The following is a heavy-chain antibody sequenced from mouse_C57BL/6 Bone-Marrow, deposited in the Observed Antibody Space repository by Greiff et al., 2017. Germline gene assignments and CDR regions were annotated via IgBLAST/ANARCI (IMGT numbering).Heavy chain of an antibody. CDR3: ARCRYSKNAMDY. J-gene: IGHJ4*01. CDR2: IDPSDSYT. CDR1: GYTFPSYW. D-gene: IGHD2-5*01. V-gene: IGHV1-69*01. Sequence: QVQLQQPGAELVMPGASVKLSCKASGYTFPSYWMHWVKQRPGQGLEWIGEIDPSDSYTNYNQKFKGKSTLTVDKSSSTAYMQLSSLTSEDAAVYYCARCRYSKNAMDYWGQGTSVTVSS.